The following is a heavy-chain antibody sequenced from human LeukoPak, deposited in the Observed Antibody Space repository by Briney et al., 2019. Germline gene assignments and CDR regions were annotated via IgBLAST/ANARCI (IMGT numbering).Heavy chain of an antibody. CDR2: IYSSGST. V-gene: IGHV4-4*07. D-gene: IGHD3-22*01. Sequence: SETLSLTCTVSGGSISTYYWNWIRQPAGKGLEWIGRIYSSGSTNYNPSLKSRVTISVDTSKNQFSLKLSSVTAADTAVYYCAGLSADSSGYYFDYWGQGTLVTVSS. CDR1: GGSISTYY. CDR3: AGLSADSSGYYFDY. J-gene: IGHJ4*02.